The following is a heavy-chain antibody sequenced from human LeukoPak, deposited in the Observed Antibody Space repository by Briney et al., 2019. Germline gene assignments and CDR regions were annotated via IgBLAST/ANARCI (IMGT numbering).Heavy chain of an antibody. J-gene: IGHJ5*02. CDR2: INSSGDTT. CDR3: ARDNSRNSRGWWFDP. D-gene: IGHD4-23*01. CDR1: GYTFTNYY. Sequence: ASVKVSCKASGYTFTNYYMHWVRQAPGQGLEWMGIINSSGDTTSYAQKFQGRVTMTRDTSTSTVYMELTSLRSEDTAVYYCARDNSRNSRGWWFDPWGQGTLVTVSS. V-gene: IGHV1-46*03.